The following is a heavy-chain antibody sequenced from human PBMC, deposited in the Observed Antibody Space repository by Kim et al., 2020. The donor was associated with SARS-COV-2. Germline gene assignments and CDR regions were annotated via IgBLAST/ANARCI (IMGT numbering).Heavy chain of an antibody. CDR1: GYTLTELS. J-gene: IGHJ4*02. CDR3: ATDRASRDGYKYFDY. D-gene: IGHD5-12*01. CDR2: FDPEDGET. V-gene: IGHV1-24*01. Sequence: ASVKVSCKVSGYTLTELSMHWVRQAPGKGLEWMGGFDPEDGETIYAQKFQGRVTMTEDTSTDTAYMELSSLRSEDTAVYYCATDRASRDGYKYFDYWGQGTLVTVSS.